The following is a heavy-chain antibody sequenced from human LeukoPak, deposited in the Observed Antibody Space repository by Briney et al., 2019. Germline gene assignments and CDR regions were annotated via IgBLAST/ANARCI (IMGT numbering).Heavy chain of an antibody. CDR1: GGSISSSSYY. Sequence: NPSETLSLTCTVSGGSISSSSYYWGWIRQPPGKGLEWIGSIYYSGTTYYNPSLKSRVTISVDTSKNQFSLEVTSMTAADTAVYYCARHSSAARPNFDYWGQGTLVTVSS. CDR2: IYYSGTT. V-gene: IGHV4-39*01. J-gene: IGHJ4*02. CDR3: ARHSSAARPNFDY. D-gene: IGHD6-6*01.